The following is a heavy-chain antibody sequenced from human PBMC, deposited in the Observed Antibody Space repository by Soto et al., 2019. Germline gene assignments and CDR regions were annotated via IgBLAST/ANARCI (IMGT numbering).Heavy chain of an antibody. CDR3: ARHRPGSGGSCYDY. V-gene: IGHV4-59*08. CDR2: IYYSGST. CDR1: GGSISSYY. Sequence: SETLSLTCTVPGGSISSYYWSWIRQPPGKGLEWIGYIYYSGSTNYNPSLKSRVTISVDTSKNQFSLKLSSVTAADTAVYYCARHRPGSGGSCYDYWGQGTLVTVSS. D-gene: IGHD2-15*01. J-gene: IGHJ4*02.